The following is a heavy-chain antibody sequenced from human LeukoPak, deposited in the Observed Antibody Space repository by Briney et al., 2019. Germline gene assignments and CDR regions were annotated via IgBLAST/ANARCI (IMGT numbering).Heavy chain of an antibody. Sequence: PSETLSLTCAVYGGSFNGYYWSWIRQPPGKGLEWIGEINHSGSTNYNPSLKSRVTISVDTSKNQFSLKLSSVTAADTAVYYCARIYYDILTGYYGSPFDYWGQGTLVTVSS. D-gene: IGHD3-9*01. CDR2: INHSGST. CDR1: GGSFNGYY. V-gene: IGHV4-34*01. CDR3: ARIYYDILTGYYGSPFDY. J-gene: IGHJ4*02.